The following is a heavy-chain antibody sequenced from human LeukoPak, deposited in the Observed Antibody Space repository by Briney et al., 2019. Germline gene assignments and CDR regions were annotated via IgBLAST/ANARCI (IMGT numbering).Heavy chain of an antibody. Sequence: GGSLRLSCTASGFTFGDYAMSWLRQAPGKGLEWVGFIRSKAYGGTTEYAASVKGRFTVSRDDSKSIAYLQMNSLKAEDTAVYYCTTGYSSSWYFDYWGQGTLVTVSS. CDR1: GFTFGDYA. V-gene: IGHV3-49*03. J-gene: IGHJ4*02. CDR3: TTGYSSSWYFDY. CDR2: IRSKAYGGTT. D-gene: IGHD6-13*01.